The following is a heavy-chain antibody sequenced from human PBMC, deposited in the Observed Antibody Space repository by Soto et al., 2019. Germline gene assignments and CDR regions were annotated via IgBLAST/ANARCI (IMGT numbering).Heavy chain of an antibody. V-gene: IGHV1-46*01. D-gene: IGHD5-18*01. Sequence: QVQLVQSGAEVKKPGASVKISCKASGYTFSSSYIHWVRQAPGQGLEWMGFINPSGFSTDYAQTFQGRVTVTRDTSTSTVYMELSSLRSEDTAVYYCASGGYTYGFSAMDVWGPGTTVAVSS. CDR1: GYTFSSSY. CDR3: ASGGYTYGFSAMDV. J-gene: IGHJ6*02. CDR2: INPSGFST.